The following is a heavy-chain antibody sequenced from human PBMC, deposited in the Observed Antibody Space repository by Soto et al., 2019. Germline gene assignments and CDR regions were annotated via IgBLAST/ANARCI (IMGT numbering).Heavy chain of an antibody. CDR1: KFSFSGYW. Sequence: EVQLVESGGGLVQPGGSLRLYCAASKFSFSGYWMHWVRQAPGKGLMWVSRVNPDGSTTPYADSVKGRFTISRDNAKNTVFLQMNSLRADDSAVYYCAKVASGSYDWFDPWGQGTLVTVSS. V-gene: IGHV3-74*01. D-gene: IGHD1-26*01. J-gene: IGHJ5*02. CDR3: AKVASGSYDWFDP. CDR2: VNPDGSTT.